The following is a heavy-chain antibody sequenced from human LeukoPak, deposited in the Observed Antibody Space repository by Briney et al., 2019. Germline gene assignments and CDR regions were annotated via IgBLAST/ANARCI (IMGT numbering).Heavy chain of an antibody. CDR1: GFTLSSYS. J-gene: IGHJ4*02. CDR2: ISTSSGTI. D-gene: IGHD6-19*01. Sequence: PGGSLRLSCAASGFTLSSYSMNWVRQAPGKGLEWVSYISTSSGTIHYADSVKGRFTTSRDNAKNSLYLQMNSLRDEDTAVYYCARTLTGMAVAGPKGFDYWGQGSLVTVSS. CDR3: ARTLTGMAVAGPKGFDY. V-gene: IGHV3-48*02.